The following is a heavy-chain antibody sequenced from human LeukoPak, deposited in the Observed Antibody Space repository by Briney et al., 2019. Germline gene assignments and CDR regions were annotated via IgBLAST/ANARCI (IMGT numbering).Heavy chain of an antibody. V-gene: IGHV2-26*01. Sequence: SGPTLVNPTETLTLTCTVSGFSLSNARMGVSWIRQPPGKALEWLAHIFSNDEKSYSTSLKSRLTISKDTSKSQVVLTMANMDPVAPRKYYWSRMGGLFDSSAHYYLLYDYWGQGTLVPVSS. J-gene: IGHJ4*02. D-gene: IGHD3-22*01. CDR3: SRMGGLFDSSAHYYLLYDY. CDR1: GFSLSNARMG. CDR2: IFSNDEK.